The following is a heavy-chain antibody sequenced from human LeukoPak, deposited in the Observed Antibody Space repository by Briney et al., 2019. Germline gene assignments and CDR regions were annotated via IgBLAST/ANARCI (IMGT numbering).Heavy chain of an antibody. D-gene: IGHD3-22*01. CDR3: ARSRGSSGYPSNYYYYYMDV. CDR2: IYTRGST. V-gene: IGHV4-4*07. CDR1: GGSISSYY. Sequence: SETLSLTCTVSGGSISSYYWSWIRQPAGKGLEWIGRIYTRGSTNYNPSLMSRVTMSVDTSKNQFSLKLSSVTAADTAVYYCARSRGSSGYPSNYYYYYMDVWGKGTTVTVSS. J-gene: IGHJ6*03.